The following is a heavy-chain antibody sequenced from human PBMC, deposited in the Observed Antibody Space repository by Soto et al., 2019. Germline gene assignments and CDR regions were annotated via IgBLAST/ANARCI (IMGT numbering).Heavy chain of an antibody. J-gene: IGHJ4*02. CDR2: IKGKVDGGAT. D-gene: IGHD1-26*01. V-gene: IGHV3-15*01. Sequence: EVQLVQSGGNLVNPGGSLTLSCATSGLTFSGAWLSWVRQAPGKGLEWVGRIKGKVDGGATDYAAPVKGRFVISRDYSKETLYLQINSLKTEDTAVYFCTTDVTGSYGGAYWGQGPPVTVSS. CDR3: TTDVTGSYGGAY. CDR1: GLTFSGAW.